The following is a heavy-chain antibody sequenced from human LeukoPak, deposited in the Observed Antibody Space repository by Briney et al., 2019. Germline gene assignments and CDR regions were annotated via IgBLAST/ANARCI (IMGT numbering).Heavy chain of an antibody. CDR3: ARGNTMKGAFDP. CDR2: IYHSGST. CDR1: GYSISSGYY. Sequence: PSETLSLTCTVSGYSISSGYYWGWIRQPPGKGLEWIGSIYHSGSTYYNPSLKSRVTISVDTSKNQFSLKLSSVTAADTAVYYCARGNTMKGAFDPWGQGTLVTVSS. J-gene: IGHJ5*02. D-gene: IGHD3-22*01. V-gene: IGHV4-38-2*02.